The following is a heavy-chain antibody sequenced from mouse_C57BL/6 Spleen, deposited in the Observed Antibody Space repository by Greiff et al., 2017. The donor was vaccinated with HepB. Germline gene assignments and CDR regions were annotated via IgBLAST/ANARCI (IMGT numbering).Heavy chain of an antibody. CDR1: GYTFTSYW. J-gene: IGHJ3*01. Sequence: QVQLQQPGAELVKPGASVKLSCKASGYTFTSYWMHWVKQRPGQGLEWIGMIHPNSGSTNYNEKFKSKATLTVDKSSSTAYMQLSSLTSEDSAVYYCAGYDYDEGFAYWGQGTLVTVSA. CDR3: AGYDYDEGFAY. CDR2: IHPNSGST. D-gene: IGHD2-4*01. V-gene: IGHV1-64*01.